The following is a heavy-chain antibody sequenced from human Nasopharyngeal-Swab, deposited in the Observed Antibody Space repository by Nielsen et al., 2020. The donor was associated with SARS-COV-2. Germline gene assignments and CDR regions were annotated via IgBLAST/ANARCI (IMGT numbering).Heavy chain of an antibody. V-gene: IGHV5-51*01. CDR1: GYSFTSYW. J-gene: IGHJ6*02. CDR3: ARTPDPDGYYNYYYYYGMDV. D-gene: IGHD3-22*01. CDR2: IYPGDSDT. Sequence: GESLKISCKGSGYSFTSYWIGWVRQMPGKGLEWMGIIYPGDSDTRYSPSFQGQVTISADKSISTAYLQWSSLEASDTAMYYCARTPDPDGYYNYYYYYGMDVWGQGTTVTVSS.